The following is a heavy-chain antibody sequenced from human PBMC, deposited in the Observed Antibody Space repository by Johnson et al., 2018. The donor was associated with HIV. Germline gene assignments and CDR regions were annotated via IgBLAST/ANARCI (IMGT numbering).Heavy chain of an antibody. J-gene: IGHJ3*02. D-gene: IGHD3-10*01. CDR2: ISGTGGTT. Sequence: VQLVESGGGLVQPGGSLRLSCAASGFTFSTYGMTWVRQAPGKGLEWVSAISGTGGTTYYADSVRGRFSISSDNSKDTLYLQMSSLRAEDTAVYYCARDRPDNNGSGSLGAFDIWGQGTMVTVSS. CDR3: ARDRPDNNGSGSLGAFDI. CDR1: GFTFSTYG. V-gene: IGHV3-23*04.